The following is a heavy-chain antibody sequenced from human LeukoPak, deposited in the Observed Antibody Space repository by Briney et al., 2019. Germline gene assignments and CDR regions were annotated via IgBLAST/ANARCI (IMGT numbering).Heavy chain of an antibody. D-gene: IGHD3-10*01. CDR2: IHDSGTT. J-gene: IGHJ4*02. V-gene: IGHV4-59*08. CDR1: GGSISSYY. CDR3: AKHYMGSFYNHGLDF. Sequence: SETLSLTCTVSGGSISSYYWSWIRQPPGKGLEWFGYIHDSGTTYYNPSLKSRVTISVDTPKNQFSLKLTSVTAADTAVYYCAKHYMGSFYNHGLDFWGQGTLVTVSS.